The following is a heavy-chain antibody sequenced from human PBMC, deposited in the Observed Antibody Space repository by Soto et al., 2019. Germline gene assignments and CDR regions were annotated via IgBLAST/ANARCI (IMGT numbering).Heavy chain of an antibody. D-gene: IGHD6-19*01. CDR1: VFSFSDHH. CDR2: TRNKAQSYTT. J-gene: IGHJ4*02. CDR3: ARLLYGSDRYVPFDY. V-gene: IGHV3-72*01. Sequence: EVQLVEYGGSLVQPGGSLRLSCAASVFSFSDHHMDWVCQAPVKGLEWVGRTRNKAQSYTTEYAASVKGRFTISRDDSKNSLHLQMHSLKSHDTAVYYCARLLYGSDRYVPFDYWGQGTLVSVSS.